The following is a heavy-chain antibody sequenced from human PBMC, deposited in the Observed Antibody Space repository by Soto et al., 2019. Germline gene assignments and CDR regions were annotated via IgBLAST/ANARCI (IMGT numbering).Heavy chain of an antibody. CDR2: IIPIFGTA. V-gene: IGHV1-69*13. D-gene: IGHD4-17*01. CDR1: GGTFSSYA. J-gene: IGHJ3*02. Sequence: SVKVSCKASGGTFSSYAISWVRQAPGQGLEWMGGIIPIFGTANYAQKFQGRVTITADESTSTAYMELSSLRSEDTAMYYCAREDYGGKAAFDIWGQGTMVTVSS. CDR3: AREDYGGKAAFDI.